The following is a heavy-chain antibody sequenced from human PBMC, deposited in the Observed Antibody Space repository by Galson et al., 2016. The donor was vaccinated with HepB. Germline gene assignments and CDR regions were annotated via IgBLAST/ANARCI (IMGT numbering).Heavy chain of an antibody. Sequence: SVKVSCKASGYTFTVYYMHWVRQAPGQGLEWMGRINPNSGDTNFAQNFQGRVTMTRDTSIPTAYMELSRLRSEDTAVYYCARIGSNHNFDYWGQGTLVTVSS. D-gene: IGHD2-15*01. CDR2: INPNSGDT. CDR3: ARIGSNHNFDY. CDR1: GYTFTVYY. V-gene: IGHV1-2*06. J-gene: IGHJ4*02.